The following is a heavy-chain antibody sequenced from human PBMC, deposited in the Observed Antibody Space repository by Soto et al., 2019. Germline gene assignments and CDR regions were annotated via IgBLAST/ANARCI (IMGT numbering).Heavy chain of an antibody. V-gene: IGHV4-31*03. CDR2: IYYSGHT. D-gene: IGHD3-16*01. CDR1: GDSLSVGGYY. CDR3: ARGIRS. J-gene: IGHJ6*02. Sequence: TLSLTCTVSGDSLSVGGYYWSWIRQHPGKGLEWIGYIYYSGHTYYNPSLKSRVTISVDTSKNQFSLKLTSVTAADTAVYYCARGIRSWGQGTTVTFSS.